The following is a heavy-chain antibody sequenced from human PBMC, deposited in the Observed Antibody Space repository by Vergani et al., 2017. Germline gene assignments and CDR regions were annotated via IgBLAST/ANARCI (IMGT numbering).Heavy chain of an antibody. J-gene: IGHJ4*02. Sequence: QVQLQESGPGLVKPSETLSLTCAVYCGSFSGYYWSWIRQPPGKGLEWIGEINHSGSTNYNPSLKSRVTISVDTSKNQFSLKLSSVTAADTAVYYCARTYSSSWYLYFDYWGQGTLVTVSS. CDR1: CGSFSGYY. V-gene: IGHV4-34*01. CDR2: INHSGST. D-gene: IGHD6-13*01. CDR3: ARTYSSSWYLYFDY.